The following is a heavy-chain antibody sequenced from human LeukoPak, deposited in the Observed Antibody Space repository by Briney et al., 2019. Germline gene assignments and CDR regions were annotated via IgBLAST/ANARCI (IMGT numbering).Heavy chain of an antibody. CDR3: ARDGGTGGPFDY. D-gene: IGHD3/OR15-3a*01. CDR1: AGSISSGSYY. CDR2: IYISGST. J-gene: IGHJ4*02. V-gene: IGHV4-61*02. Sequence: SQTLSLTCTVSAGSISSGSYYWSWIRQPAGKGQEWIERIYISGSTNYNPTLKSRVTISGDTSKNQCSLKLSSVTAADRAVYYWARDGGTGGPFDYWGQGTLVTVSS.